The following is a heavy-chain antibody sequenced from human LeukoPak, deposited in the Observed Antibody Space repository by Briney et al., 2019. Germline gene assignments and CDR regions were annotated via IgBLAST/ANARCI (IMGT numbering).Heavy chain of an antibody. Sequence: GGSLRLSCAASGFSFRTHSMNWVRQAPGKGLEWVAVISYDGSDKYYADSVKGRFTISRDNSKNTLYLQMNSLRPEDTAVYYCAKDSGHCSGGSCYSADYWGQGTLVTVSS. CDR2: ISYDGSDK. J-gene: IGHJ4*02. V-gene: IGHV3-30*18. CDR3: AKDSGHCSGGSCYSADY. CDR1: GFSFRTHS. D-gene: IGHD2-15*01.